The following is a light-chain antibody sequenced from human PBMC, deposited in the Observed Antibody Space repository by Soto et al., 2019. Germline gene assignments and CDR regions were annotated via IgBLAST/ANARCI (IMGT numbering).Light chain of an antibody. CDR3: AAWDASPSGHVV. CDR1: TSNIGTNY. J-gene: IGLJ2*01. V-gene: IGLV1-47*01. CDR2: KNN. Sequence: QSVLTQPPSASGTPGQRVTISCSGITSNIGTNYVYWYQQLPGTAPKLLIYKNNQRPSGVPDRFSGSKSGTSASLAISGLRSEDEADYSCAAWDASPSGHVVFGGGTQLTVL.